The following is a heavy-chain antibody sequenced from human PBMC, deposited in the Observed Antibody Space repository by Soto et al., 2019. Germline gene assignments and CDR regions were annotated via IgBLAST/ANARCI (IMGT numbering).Heavy chain of an antibody. D-gene: IGHD6-13*01. Sequence: SETLSLTYAVYGGSFSGYYWSWIRQPPGKGLDGVGXXNXXGXTXXXPXXXRRLTISVDTPKNHFPLKLSSVTAGDTAVYYCARAGNSSSWNWFAPWGQGTLVTASS. CDR3: ARAGNSSSWNWFAP. CDR1: GGSFSGYY. J-gene: IGHJ5*02. CDR2: XNXXGXT. V-gene: IGHV4-34*01.